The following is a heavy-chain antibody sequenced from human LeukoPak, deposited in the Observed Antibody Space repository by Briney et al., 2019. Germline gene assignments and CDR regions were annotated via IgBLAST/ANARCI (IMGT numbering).Heavy chain of an antibody. CDR2: MNPNSGNT. V-gene: IGHV1-8*02. CDR1: GYIFTSYV. CDR3: ARGLYSGHYLDH. J-gene: IGHJ4*02. Sequence: GASVKVSCKASGYIFTSYVINWVRQATGKGLEWMGWMNPNSGNTSYAQNFQGRITMTRNTSIDTAYMELSNLRSEDAALYYCARGLYSGHYLDHWSQGTLVILSS. D-gene: IGHD1-26*01.